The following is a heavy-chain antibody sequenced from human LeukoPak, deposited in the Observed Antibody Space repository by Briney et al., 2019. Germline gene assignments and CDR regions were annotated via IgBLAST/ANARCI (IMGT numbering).Heavy chain of an antibody. CDR3: EREPLDGYNPTDAFDI. CDR2: ISSSSSYI. J-gene: IGHJ3*02. CDR1: GFTFSSYS. V-gene: IGHV3-21*01. Sequence: GGSLRLSCAASGFTFSSYSMNWVRQAPGKGLEWVSSISSSSSYIYYADSVKGRFTISRDNAKNSLYLQMNSLRAEDTAVYYCEREPLDGYNPTDAFDIWGQGTMVTVSS. D-gene: IGHD5-24*01.